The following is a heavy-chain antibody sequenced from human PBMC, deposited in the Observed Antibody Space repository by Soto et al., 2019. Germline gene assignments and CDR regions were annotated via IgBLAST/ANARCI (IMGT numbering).Heavy chain of an antibody. CDR1: GGSFSSNSHF. V-gene: IGHV4-39*01. J-gene: IGHJ2*01. Sequence: QLQESGPGLAQPSETLSLTCTVSGGSFSSNSHFWAWIRQPPGKGLEWIGSTYFGVNSRYNPSLESRVTLSVDTSKNQFSLKVNSVTAADTAIDYCARSETGGNPHLYFDLWGRCTLVTVSS. CDR3: ARSETGGNPHLYFDL. D-gene: IGHD2-15*01. CDR2: TYFGVNS.